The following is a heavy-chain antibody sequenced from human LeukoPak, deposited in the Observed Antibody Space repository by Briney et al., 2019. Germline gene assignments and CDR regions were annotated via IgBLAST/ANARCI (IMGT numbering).Heavy chain of an antibody. D-gene: IGHD2-15*01. CDR2: IYTSGST. J-gene: IGHJ5*02. CDR3: AREVVAAATAFDP. CDR1: GGSISSGSYY. V-gene: IGHV4-61*02. Sequence: PSQTLCLTCTVSGGSISSGSYYWSWIRQPAGKGLEWIGRIYTSGSTNYNPSLKSRVTISVDTSKNQFSLKLSSVTAADTAVYYCAREVVAAATAFDPWGQGTLVTVSS.